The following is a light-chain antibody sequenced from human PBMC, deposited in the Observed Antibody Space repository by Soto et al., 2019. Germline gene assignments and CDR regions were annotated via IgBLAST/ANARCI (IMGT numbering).Light chain of an antibody. V-gene: IGKV2D-29*01. CDR1: KSLLHRDGNTY. CDR2: EVS. J-gene: IGKJ4*01. CDR3: MQSIHLPLT. Sequence: DIVITQTALSLSVSPGRPASISCQASKSLLHRDGNTYLAWYLQKPGQPPQPLIYEVSYRFSGVPARFRGSVSGTDFTLEISRVEAEDAGVYYCMQSIHLPLTFGGGTKVDIK.